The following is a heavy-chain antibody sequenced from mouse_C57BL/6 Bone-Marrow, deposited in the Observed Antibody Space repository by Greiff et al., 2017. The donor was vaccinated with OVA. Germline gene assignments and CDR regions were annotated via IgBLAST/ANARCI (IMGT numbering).Heavy chain of an antibody. J-gene: IGHJ1*03. Sequence: QVHVKQPGAELVMPGASVKLSCKASGYTFTSYWMHWVKQRPGQGLEWIGEIDPSDSYTNYNQKFKGKSTLTVDKSSSTAYMQLSSLTSEDSAVYYCARRDYDNPYGYFDVWGTGTTVTVSS. CDR1: GYTFTSYW. CDR2: IDPSDSYT. D-gene: IGHD2-4*01. V-gene: IGHV1-69*01. CDR3: ARRDYDNPYGYFDV.